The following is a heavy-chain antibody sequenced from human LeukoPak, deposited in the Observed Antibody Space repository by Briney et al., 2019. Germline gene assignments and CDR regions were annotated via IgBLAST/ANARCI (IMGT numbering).Heavy chain of an antibody. Sequence: ASVKVSCKASGGTFSSYAISWVRQAPGQGLEWMGGIIPLFGTANYAQKFQGRVTITTDESTSTAYMVLSSLRSEDTAVYYCASGGCSYGYPYYYYYMDVWGKGTTVTVSS. V-gene: IGHV1-69*05. CDR1: GGTFSSYA. CDR3: ASGGCSYGYPYYYYYMDV. J-gene: IGHJ6*03. D-gene: IGHD5-18*01. CDR2: IIPLFGTA.